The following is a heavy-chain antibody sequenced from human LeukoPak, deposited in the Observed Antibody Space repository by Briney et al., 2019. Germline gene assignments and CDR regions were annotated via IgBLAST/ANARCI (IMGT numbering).Heavy chain of an antibody. V-gene: IGHV1-8*03. CDR2: MNPNSGNT. Sequence: GASVKVSCKASAYTFTSYDINWVRQATGQGLERMGWMNPNSGNTGYAQKFQGRVTITRNTSISTAYMELSSLRSEDTAVYYCASAYSSGWYYSGSEYFQHWGQGTLVTVSS. D-gene: IGHD6-19*01. J-gene: IGHJ1*01. CDR3: ASAYSSGWYYSGSEYFQH. CDR1: AYTFTSYD.